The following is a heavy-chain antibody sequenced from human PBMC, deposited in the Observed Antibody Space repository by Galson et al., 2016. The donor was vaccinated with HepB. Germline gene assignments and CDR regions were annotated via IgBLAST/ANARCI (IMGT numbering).Heavy chain of an antibody. Sequence: SLRLSCAASGFTLSSHAMHWVRQAPGKGLEWVAGISYDGNNKYEGDSVKGRFTMSRDNSKNTVHLRMNSLRAEDTAVYYCARDVGDWSGYYLVFAFDVWGQGTMVTVSS. CDR1: GFTLSSHA. D-gene: IGHD3-3*01. CDR2: ISYDGNNK. V-gene: IGHV3-30*04. J-gene: IGHJ3*01. CDR3: ARDVGDWSGYYLVFAFDV.